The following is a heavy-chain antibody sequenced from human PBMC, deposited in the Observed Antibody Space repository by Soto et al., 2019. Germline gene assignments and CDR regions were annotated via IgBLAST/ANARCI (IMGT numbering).Heavy chain of an antibody. D-gene: IGHD3-16*01. CDR3: LCGGNFFVY. J-gene: IGHJ4*02. CDR2: IDQDGSER. V-gene: IGHV3-7*01. CDR1: GFTFSTYW. Sequence: EVQLVESGGGLVQPGESLRLSCAASGFTFSTYWMTWVRQPPGKGLEWVANIDQDGSERYYVDSVRGRFPISRDNAKNSLYLQINSLGVEDTAVYYCLCGGNFFVYWGQGTLVTVSP.